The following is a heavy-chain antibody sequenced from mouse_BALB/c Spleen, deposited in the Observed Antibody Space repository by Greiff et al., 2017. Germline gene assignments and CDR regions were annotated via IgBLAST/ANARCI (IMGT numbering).Heavy chain of an antibody. CDR2: IFPGTGTT. CDR3: AREGGYDPYAMDY. D-gene: IGHD2-2*01. Sequence: VQLQQSGAELVKPGASVKLSCKTSGYTFTSYWIQWVKQRPGQGLGWIGEIFPGTGTTYYNEKFKGKATLTIDTSSSTAYKQLSSLTPEDSAVYFCAREGGYDPYAMDYWGEGTSVTVSS. V-gene: IGHV1S132*01. CDR1: GYTFTSYW. J-gene: IGHJ4*01.